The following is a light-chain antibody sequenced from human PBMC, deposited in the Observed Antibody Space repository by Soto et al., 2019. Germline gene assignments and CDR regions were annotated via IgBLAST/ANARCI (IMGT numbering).Light chain of an antibody. CDR2: DAS. V-gene: IGKV3-11*01. CDR1: QTISSY. J-gene: IGKJ4*01. CDR3: HQPSSLPLT. Sequence: EIVVTQSPATLSLSPGERATLSCRASQTISSYLAWYQQKPGQTPRLLIYDASNRATGIPARFSRSWSGTDFTLTLTLLQPEDFPFYYCHQPSSLPLTFGRGPKVDIK.